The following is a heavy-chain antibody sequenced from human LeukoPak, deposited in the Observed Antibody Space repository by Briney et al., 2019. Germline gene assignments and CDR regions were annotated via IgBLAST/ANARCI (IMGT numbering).Heavy chain of an antibody. Sequence: SVKVSCKASGGTFSSYAISWVRQAPGLGLEWMGGIIPIFGTANYAQKFQGRVTITTDESTSTAYMELSSLRSEDTAVYYCASRIAAAGPFRYYYYYYMDVWGKGTTVTVSS. CDR2: IIPIFGTA. CDR3: ASRIAAAGPFRYYYYYYMDV. CDR1: GGTFSSYA. D-gene: IGHD6-13*01. V-gene: IGHV1-69*05. J-gene: IGHJ6*03.